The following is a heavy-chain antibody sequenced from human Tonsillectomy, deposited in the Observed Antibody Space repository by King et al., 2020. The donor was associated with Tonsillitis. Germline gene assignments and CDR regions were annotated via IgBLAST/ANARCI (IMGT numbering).Heavy chain of an antibody. CDR3: AKMPWYYGSGSDY. D-gene: IGHD3-10*01. V-gene: IGHV3-23*04. Sequence: VQLVESGGGLVQPGGSLRLSCAASGFTFSSFAMSWVRQAPGKGLEWVSGISGSGLSTYYADSVKGRFTISRDNSKNTLCLQMNSLRAEDTAVYYCAKMPWYYGSGSDYWGQGTLVTVSS. CDR2: ISGSGLST. CDR1: GFTFSSFA. J-gene: IGHJ4*02.